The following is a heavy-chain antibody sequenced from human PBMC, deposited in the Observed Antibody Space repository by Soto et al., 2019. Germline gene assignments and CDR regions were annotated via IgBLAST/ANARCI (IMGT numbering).Heavy chain of an antibody. Sequence: SVKVSCKASGGTFSSYRFNWVRQARGQGLEWLGGIVPVYRTVDYAQKFQGRVTITADESTRTVYMELSSLKSQDTALYYCARDSGAKLSSSWGQGTLVTVSS. D-gene: IGHD6-13*01. V-gene: IGHV1-69*13. CDR2: IVPVYRTV. CDR1: GGTFSSYR. CDR3: ARDSGAKLSSS. J-gene: IGHJ4*02.